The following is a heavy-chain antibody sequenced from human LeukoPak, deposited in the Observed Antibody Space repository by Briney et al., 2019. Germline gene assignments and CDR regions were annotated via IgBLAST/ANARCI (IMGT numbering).Heavy chain of an antibody. J-gene: IGHJ4*02. CDR1: GYTFTNYD. CDR2: MNPNNGNA. D-gene: IGHD2-15*01. CDR3: ARDQGVVVVAATARSLDY. Sequence: ASVRVSCKASGYTFTNYDINWVRQATGQGLEWMGWMNPNNGNAGYAQKFQDKVTMTRDTSTSTAYMELRSLRSDDTAVYYCARDQGVVVVAATARSLDYWGQGTLVTVSS. V-gene: IGHV1-8*01.